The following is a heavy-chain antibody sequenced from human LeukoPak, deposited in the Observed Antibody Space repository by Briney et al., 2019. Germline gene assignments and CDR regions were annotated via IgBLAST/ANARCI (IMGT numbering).Heavy chain of an antibody. CDR2: ISYSGGST. D-gene: IGHD4-23*01. CDR3: AKDASGTSPSDFDY. V-gene: IGHV3-23*01. J-gene: IGHJ4*02. Sequence: GGSLRLSCAASGFTFSSYGLSWVRQAPGKGLEWVSAISYSGGSTYYADSVKGRFTISRDNSKNMLYLQMNSLRAEDTAVYYCAKDASGTSPSDFDYWGQGTLVTVSS. CDR1: GFTFSSYG.